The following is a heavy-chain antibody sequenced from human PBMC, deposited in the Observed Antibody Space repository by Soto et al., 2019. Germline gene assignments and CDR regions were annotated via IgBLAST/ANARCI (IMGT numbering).Heavy chain of an antibody. V-gene: IGHV3-21*01. CDR3: ARISSGSSTRPSDDY. CDR2: ISSSSSYV. D-gene: IGHD2-15*01. J-gene: IGHJ4*02. CDR1: GFTFSSYS. Sequence: PGGSLRLSCAASGFTFSSYSMNWVRQAPGKGLEWVSSISSSSSYVYYADSVKGRFSISRDNAKNSLYLQMNSLRAEDTAVYYCARISSGSSTRPSDDYWGQGTLVTVS.